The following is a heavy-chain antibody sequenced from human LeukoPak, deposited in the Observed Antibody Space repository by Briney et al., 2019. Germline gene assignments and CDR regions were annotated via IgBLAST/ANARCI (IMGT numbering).Heavy chain of an antibody. CDR2: ISYDGSNK. CDR1: GFTFSSYG. Sequence: SGGSLRLSCAASGFTFSSYGMHWVRQAPGKGLEWVAVISYDGSNKYYADSVKGRFTISRDNSKNTLYLQMNSLRAEDTAVYYCAPGGIPPNYYYGMDVWGQGTTVTVSS. CDR3: APGGIPPNYYYGMDV. D-gene: IGHD1-14*01. V-gene: IGHV3-30*03. J-gene: IGHJ6*02.